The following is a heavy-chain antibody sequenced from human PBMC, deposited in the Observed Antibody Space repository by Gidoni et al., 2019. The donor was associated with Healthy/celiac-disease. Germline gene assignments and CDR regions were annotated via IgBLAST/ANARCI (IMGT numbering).Heavy chain of an antibody. CDR3: ATWSSGSVDY. CDR1: RGSISSSSYY. D-gene: IGHD6-19*01. V-gene: IGHV4-39*01. CDR2: IYYSGST. Sequence: QLQLQESGPGLVKPSATLSLTCTVSRGSISSSSYYWGWLRQPPGKGLEWIGSIYYSGSTYYNPSLTSRVTISVDTSKNQFSLKLSSVTAADTAVYYCATWSSGSVDYWGQGTLVTVSS. J-gene: IGHJ4*02.